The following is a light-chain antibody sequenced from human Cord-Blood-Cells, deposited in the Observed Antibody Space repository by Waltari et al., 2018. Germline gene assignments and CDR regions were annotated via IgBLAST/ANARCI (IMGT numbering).Light chain of an antibody. CDR3: AAWDDSLSGPVWV. V-gene: IGLV1-47*01. CDR1: SSNIGSNY. Sequence: QSVLTQPPSASGTPRQRVTISCSGSSSNIGSNYVYWYQQLPGTAPKLLIYRNNQRPSGVPDRFSGSKSGTSASLAISGLRSEDEADYYCAAWDDSLSGPVWVFGGGTKLTVL. J-gene: IGLJ3*02. CDR2: RNN.